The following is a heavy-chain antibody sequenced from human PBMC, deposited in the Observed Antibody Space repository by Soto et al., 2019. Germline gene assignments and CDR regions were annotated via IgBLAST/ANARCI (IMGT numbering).Heavy chain of an antibody. CDR1: GGTFSSYA. J-gene: IGHJ6*02. CDR2: IIPIFGTA. V-gene: IGHV1-69*13. CDR3: ARDPGDIVVVPAAIDNYYYGMDV. Sequence: SVKVSCKASGGTFSSYAISWVRQAPGQGLEWMGGIIPIFGTANYAQKFQGRVTITADESTSTAYMELSSLRSEDTAVYYCARDPGDIVVVPAAIDNYYYGMDVWGQGTTVTVSS. D-gene: IGHD2-2*01.